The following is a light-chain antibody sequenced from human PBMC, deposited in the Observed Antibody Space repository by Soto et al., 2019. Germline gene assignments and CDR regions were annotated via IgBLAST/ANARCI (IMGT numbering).Light chain of an antibody. V-gene: IGLV1-44*01. CDR3: ASWADSLNVLYV. CDR2: NNN. CDR1: ISNIGSGT. J-gene: IGLJ1*01. Sequence: QSAMTQPPSVSGTPGHRVTISFSGSISNIGSGTVNWYQQLPGTAPKLLIYNNNQWPSGVPDRFSRYKSGTSGSLAISGLQSEDEADYYCASWADSLNVLYVFGTGTKVPVL.